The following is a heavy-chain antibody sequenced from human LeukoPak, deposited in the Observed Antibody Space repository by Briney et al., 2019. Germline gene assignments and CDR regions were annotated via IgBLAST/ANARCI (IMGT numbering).Heavy chain of an antibody. D-gene: IGHD3-3*02. CDR2: IKEDGSEK. J-gene: IGHJ5*02. CDR1: GFTFTNHW. CDR3: AKSGSSVFWS. Sequence: GGSLRLSCAASGFTFTNHWMSWVRQAPGKGLEWVANIKEDGSEKYYVDSVKGRFTVSRDNVKNSLFLQMNSLRVDDTAVYYCAKSGSSVFWSWGQGTLVTVSP. V-gene: IGHV3-7*03.